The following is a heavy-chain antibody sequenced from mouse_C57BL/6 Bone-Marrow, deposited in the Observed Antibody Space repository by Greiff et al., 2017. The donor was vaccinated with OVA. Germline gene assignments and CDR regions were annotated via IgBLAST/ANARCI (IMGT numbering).Heavy chain of an antibody. CDR1: GYSITSDY. Sequence: EVNVVESGPGLAKPSQPLSLTCSVTGYSITSDYWNWIRKFPGNKLEYMGYISYSGSTYYNPSLKSRISITRDTSKNQYYLQLNSVTTEDTATYYCARGDYYGSSRYWYFDVWGTGTTVTVSS. D-gene: IGHD1-1*01. CDR3: ARGDYYGSSRYWYFDV. CDR2: ISYSGST. J-gene: IGHJ1*03. V-gene: IGHV3-8*01.